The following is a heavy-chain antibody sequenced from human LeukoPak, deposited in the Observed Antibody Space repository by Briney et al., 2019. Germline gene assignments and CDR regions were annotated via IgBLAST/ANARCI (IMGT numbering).Heavy chain of an antibody. D-gene: IGHD4-17*01. CDR3: AKLRTTVVTSSSDL. CDR2: ISYDGSNK. CDR1: GFTFSSYG. Sequence: PGGSLRLSCAASGFTFSSYGMHWVRQAPGKGLEWVAVISYDGSNKYYADSVKGRFTISRDNSKNTLYLQMNSLRAEDTAVYYCAKLRTTVVTSSSDLWGQGTLVTVSS. J-gene: IGHJ5*02. V-gene: IGHV3-30*18.